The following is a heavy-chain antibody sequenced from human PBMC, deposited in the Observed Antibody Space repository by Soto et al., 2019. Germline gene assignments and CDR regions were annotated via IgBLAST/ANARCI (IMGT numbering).Heavy chain of an antibody. J-gene: IGHJ6*02. CDR1: RGTFSSYA. Sequence: QVQLVQSGAEVKKPGSSVKVSCKASRGTFSSYAISWVRQAPGQGLEWMGGNIPIFGTANYAQKFQGRVTITADESTSTAYMELSSLRSEDTAVYYCARGFVATPDYGMDVWGQGTTVTVSS. V-gene: IGHV1-69*01. D-gene: IGHD5-12*01. CDR2: NIPIFGTA. CDR3: ARGFVATPDYGMDV.